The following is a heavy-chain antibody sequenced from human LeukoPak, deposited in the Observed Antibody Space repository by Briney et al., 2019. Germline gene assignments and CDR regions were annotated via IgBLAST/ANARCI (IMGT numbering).Heavy chain of an antibody. V-gene: IGHV3-30-3*01. CDR3: ARGEYPHSPAAEYFQH. CDR1: GFTFSSYA. J-gene: IGHJ1*01. D-gene: IGHD2-2*01. CDR2: ISYDGSNK. Sequence: PGGSLRLSCAASGFTFSSYAMHWVRQAPGKGLEWVAVISYDGSNKYYADSVKGRFTISRDNAKNSLYLQMNSLRAEDTAVYYCARGEYPHSPAAEYFQHWGQGTLVTVSS.